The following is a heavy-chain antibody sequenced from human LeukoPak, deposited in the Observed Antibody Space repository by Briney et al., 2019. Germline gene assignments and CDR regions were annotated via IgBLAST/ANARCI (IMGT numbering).Heavy chain of an antibody. CDR1: GFTFSSYA. V-gene: IGHV3-30-3*01. CDR2: ISYDGSNK. CDR3: ARESVAGYFDY. Sequence: PGGSLRLSCAASGFTFSSYAMHWVRQAPGKGLEWEAVISYDGSNKYYADSVKGRFTISRDNSKNTLYLQMNSLRAEDTAVYYCARESVAGYFDYWGQGTLVTVSS. D-gene: IGHD6-19*01. J-gene: IGHJ4*02.